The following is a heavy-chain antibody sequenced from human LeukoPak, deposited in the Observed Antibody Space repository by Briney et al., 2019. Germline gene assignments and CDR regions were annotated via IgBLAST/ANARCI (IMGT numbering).Heavy chain of an antibody. Sequence: KPSETLSLTCTVSGGSISSYYWSWIRQPPGKGLEWIGYIYYSGSTNYNPSLKSRVTISVDTSKNQFSLKLSSVTAADTAVYYCARGRGSYYLWGQGTLVTVSS. CDR1: GGSISSYY. CDR2: IYYSGST. J-gene: IGHJ4*02. V-gene: IGHV4-59*01. D-gene: IGHD1-26*01. CDR3: ARGRGSYYL.